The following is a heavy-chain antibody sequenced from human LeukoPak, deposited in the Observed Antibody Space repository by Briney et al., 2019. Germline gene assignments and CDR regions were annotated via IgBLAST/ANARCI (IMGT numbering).Heavy chain of an antibody. CDR3: ATYINWVAGDV. Sequence: GGSLRLSCAASGFTFSESWMSWVRQVPGQGLEWVAHINHEGGGIQYVDSVKGRFTISRDNAKGLVYLQMNSLRAEDTAIYHCATYINWVAGDVWGQGTTVIVSS. J-gene: IGHJ6*02. D-gene: IGHD1-1*01. CDR1: GFTFSESW. CDR2: INHEGGGI. V-gene: IGHV3-7*01.